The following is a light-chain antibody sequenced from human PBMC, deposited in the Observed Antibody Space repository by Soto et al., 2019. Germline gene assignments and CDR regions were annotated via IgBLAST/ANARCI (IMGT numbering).Light chain of an antibody. J-gene: IGKJ2*01. Sequence: DIQMTQSPSTLSASVGDRVTITCRASQSVSVWLAWYQQKPGKAPQLLISQASNLESGFPSRFSGSGSGTEFTLAISSLQPDDFATYYCQQYSSYSPYTFGQGTKVDIK. V-gene: IGKV1-5*03. CDR2: QAS. CDR3: QQYSSYSPYT. CDR1: QSVSVW.